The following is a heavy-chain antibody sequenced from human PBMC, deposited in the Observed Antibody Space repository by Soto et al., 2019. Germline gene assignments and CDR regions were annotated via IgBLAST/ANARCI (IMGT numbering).Heavy chain of an antibody. D-gene: IGHD3-22*01. CDR1: GGSITSGAYH. Sequence: QVQLQESGPGLVRPSETLSLTCTVSGGSITSGAYHWNWIRQAPGKGLEWIGYTYYNGNSYYNPSLRSRASISLDTSKNQFTLRLSSVTAADTAVYFCASLPGYYDNSGSDYWGQGTLVAVSS. CDR2: TYYNGNS. CDR3: ASLPGYYDNSGSDY. J-gene: IGHJ4*02. V-gene: IGHV4-30-4*01.